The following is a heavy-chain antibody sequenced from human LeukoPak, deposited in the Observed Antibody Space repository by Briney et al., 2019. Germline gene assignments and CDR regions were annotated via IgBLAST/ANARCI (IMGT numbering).Heavy chain of an antibody. J-gene: IGHJ4*02. D-gene: IGHD5-12*01. Sequence: ASVKVSCKASGYTFTGYYMHWVRQAPGQGLEWMGWINPNSGGTNYAQKSQGRVTMARDTSISTAYMEMSSLRSDDTAVYYCARSSGYKSRPYYFEYWGQGTLVTVSS. CDR2: INPNSGGT. V-gene: IGHV1-2*02. CDR1: GYTFTGYY. CDR3: ARSSGYKSRPYYFEY.